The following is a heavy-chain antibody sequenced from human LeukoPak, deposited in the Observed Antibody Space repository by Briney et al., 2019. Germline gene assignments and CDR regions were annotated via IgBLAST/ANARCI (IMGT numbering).Heavy chain of an antibody. CDR1: GGTFSSYA. CDR2: IIPILGIA. V-gene: IGHV1-69*04. D-gene: IGHD6-13*01. Sequence: SVKVSCKASGGTFSSYAISWVRQAPGQGLEWMGRIIPILGIANYAQKFQGRVTITADKSTSTAYMELSSLRSEDTAVYYCATESDGAAAGSDYWGQGTLVTVSS. J-gene: IGHJ4*02. CDR3: ATESDGAAAGSDY.